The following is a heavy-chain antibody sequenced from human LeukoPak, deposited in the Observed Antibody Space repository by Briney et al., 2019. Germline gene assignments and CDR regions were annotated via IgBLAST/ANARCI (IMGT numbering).Heavy chain of an antibody. CDR3: ARTGSGASWYWFDP. D-gene: IGHD1-26*01. CDR2: IWFDGSKE. CDR1: GFTFSRYG. J-gene: IGHJ5*02. Sequence: PGGSLRLSCAASGFTFSRYGMHWVRQAPGKGLEWVAIIWFDGSKEYYADSVKGRFTISRDNSKNILFLQINSLSAEDTAVYYCARTGSGASWYWFDPWGQGTPVTVSS. V-gene: IGHV3-33*01.